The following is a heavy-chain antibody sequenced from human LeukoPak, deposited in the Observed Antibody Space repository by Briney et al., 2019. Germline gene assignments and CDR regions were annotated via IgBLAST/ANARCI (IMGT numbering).Heavy chain of an antibody. CDR3: GKTTTGYSSGQKPAWPVDY. D-gene: IGHD6-19*01. CDR1: GFTFGSYA. CDR2: IFGSGGSA. V-gene: IGHV3-23*01. J-gene: IGHJ4*02. Sequence: GGSLRLSCEASGFTFGSYAMYWVRQAPGKGLEWVAGIFGSGGSAHYADSAKGRFTISRDNSKNTVYLQINSLRAEDTAVYYCGKTTTGYSSGQKPAWPVDYWGQGTLGTVSS.